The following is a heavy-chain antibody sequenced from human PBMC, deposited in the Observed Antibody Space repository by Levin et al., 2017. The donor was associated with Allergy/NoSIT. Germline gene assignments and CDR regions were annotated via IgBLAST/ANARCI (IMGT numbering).Heavy chain of an antibody. J-gene: IGHJ4*02. CDR3: ARDSAGGIVVVVAANDFDY. Sequence: GESLKISCKASGYTFTSYGISWVRQAPGQGLEWMGWISAYNGNKNYAKKLQGRVTMTKDTSTSTDYRERRSLRSDDTDGYYCARDSAGGIVVVVAANDFDYWGQGTLVTVSS. CDR2: ISAYNGNK. CDR1: GYTFTSYG. D-gene: IGHD2-15*01. V-gene: IGHV1-18*01.